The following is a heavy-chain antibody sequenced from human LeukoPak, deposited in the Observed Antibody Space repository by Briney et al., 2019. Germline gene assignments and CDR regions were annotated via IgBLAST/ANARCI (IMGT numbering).Heavy chain of an antibody. CDR2: INPNSGGT. V-gene: IGHV1-2*02. Sequence: ASVKVSCKASGYTFTGYYMHWVRQAPGQGLEWMGWINPNSGGTNYAQKFQGRVTMTRDTSISTAYMELSRLRSDDTAVYYCARESQQRWYRGWGSYYFDYWGQGTLVTVSS. J-gene: IGHJ4*02. CDR1: GYTFTGYY. D-gene: IGHD6-13*01. CDR3: ARESQQRWYRGWGSYYFDY.